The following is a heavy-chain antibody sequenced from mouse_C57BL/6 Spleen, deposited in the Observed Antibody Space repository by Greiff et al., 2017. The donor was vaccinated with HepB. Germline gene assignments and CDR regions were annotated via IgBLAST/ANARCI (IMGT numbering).Heavy chain of an antibody. CDR2: IDPSDSET. V-gene: IGHV1-52*01. CDR3: SRSDSSGYGFAY. J-gene: IGHJ3*01. Sequence: QVQLQQSGAELVRPGSSVKLSCKASGYTFTSYWMHWVKQRPIQGLEWIGNIDPSDSETHYNQKFKDKVTLTVDKSSSTAYMQLSSLTSEDSAVYYCSRSDSSGYGFAYWGQGPLVTVSA. CDR1: GYTFTSYW. D-gene: IGHD3-2*02.